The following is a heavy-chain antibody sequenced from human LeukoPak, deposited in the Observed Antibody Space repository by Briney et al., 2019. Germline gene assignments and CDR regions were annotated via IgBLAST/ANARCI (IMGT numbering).Heavy chain of an antibody. J-gene: IGHJ6*02. CDR1: GGSISSGGYY. CDR3: ARVPRGGFVAREYYYYYYGMDV. V-gene: IGHV4-31*03. D-gene: IGHD3-16*02. CDR2: IYCSGST. Sequence: PSETLSLTCTVSGGSISSGGYYWSWIRQHPGTGLEWIGYIYCSGSTYYNPSLKSRVTISVDTSKNQFSLKLSSVTAADTAVYYCARVPRGGFVAREYYYYYYGMDVWGQGTTVTVSS.